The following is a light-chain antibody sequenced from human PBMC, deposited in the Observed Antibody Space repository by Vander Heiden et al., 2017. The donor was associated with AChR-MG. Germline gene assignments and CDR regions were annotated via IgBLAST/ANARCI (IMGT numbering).Light chain of an antibody. CDR2: DAS. J-gene: IGKJ3*01. V-gene: IGKV3-11*01. CDR1: QSISSF. Sequence: EIVLTQSPATLSLSPGERATLSCRASQSISSFLAWYQQKPGQAPRLLTYDASKRATGIPARFSGSGSGTDFTLTISSLEPEDFAVYYCQQLTNWPLHWAFGPGTKVDIK. CDR3: QQLTNWPLHWA.